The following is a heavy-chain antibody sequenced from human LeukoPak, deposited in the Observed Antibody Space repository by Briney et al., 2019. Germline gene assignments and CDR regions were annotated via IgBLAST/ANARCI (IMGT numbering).Heavy chain of an antibody. V-gene: IGHV4-59*01. CDR2: IYYSGST. J-gene: IGHJ3*02. CDR1: GGSISGYY. CDR3: ARADLRDSDAFDI. D-gene: IGHD3-3*01. Sequence: PSETLSLTCTVSGGSISGYYWSWFRQPPGKGLEWIGYIYYSGSTNYNPSLKSRVTISVDTSKNQFSLKLSSVTAADTAVYYCARADLRDSDAFDIWGQGTMVTVSS.